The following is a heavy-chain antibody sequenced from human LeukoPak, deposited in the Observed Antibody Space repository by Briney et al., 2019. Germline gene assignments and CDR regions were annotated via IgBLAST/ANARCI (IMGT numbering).Heavy chain of an antibody. J-gene: IGHJ6*03. CDR2: ISRSGSTK. V-gene: IGHV3-11*01. CDR1: GFTFSDYN. Sequence: GGSLRLSCAASGFTFSDYNMRWICQAPGKGLEWVSSISRSGSTKYYADSVKGRFTISRDNAKNSLFLQMNSLRAEDTAVYYCARVLRYCSGGNCYSGGLGYMDVWGKGTTVTISS. CDR3: ARVLRYCSGGNCYSGGLGYMDV. D-gene: IGHD2-15*01.